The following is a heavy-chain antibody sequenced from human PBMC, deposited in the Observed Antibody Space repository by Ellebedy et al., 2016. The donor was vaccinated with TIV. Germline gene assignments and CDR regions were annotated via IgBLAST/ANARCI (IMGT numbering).Heavy chain of an antibody. Sequence: SETLSLXXAVYGGSFSGYYWSWIRQPPGKGLEWIGEINHSGSTNYNPSLKSRVTISVDTSKNQFSLKLSSVTAADTAVYYCARAHVVVVAATRYYYYYGMDVWGQGTTVTVSS. CDR1: GGSFSGYY. CDR2: INHSGST. J-gene: IGHJ6*02. V-gene: IGHV4-34*01. D-gene: IGHD2-15*01. CDR3: ARAHVVVVAATRYYYYYGMDV.